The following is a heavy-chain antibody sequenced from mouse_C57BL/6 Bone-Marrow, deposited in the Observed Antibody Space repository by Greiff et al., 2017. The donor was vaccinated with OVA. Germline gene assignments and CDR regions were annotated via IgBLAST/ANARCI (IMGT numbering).Heavy chain of an antibody. CDR1: GYTFTSYG. CDR3: ATRRAY. Sequence: VQVVESGAELARPGASVKLSCKASGYTFTSYGISWVKQRTGQGLEWIGEIYPRSGNTYYNEKFKGKATLTADKSSSTAYMELRSLTSEDSAVYFCATRRAYWGQGTLVTVSA. CDR2: IYPRSGNT. V-gene: IGHV1-81*01. J-gene: IGHJ3*01.